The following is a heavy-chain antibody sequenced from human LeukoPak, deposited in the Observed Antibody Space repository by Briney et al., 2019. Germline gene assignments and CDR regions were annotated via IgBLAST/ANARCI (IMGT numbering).Heavy chain of an antibody. Sequence: SGGSLRLSCAASGFTFSSNYMSWVRQAPGKGLEWVSIIYSGGSTYYADSVKGRFTISRDSSKNTPYLQMNSLRAEDTAVYYCVREGYCSTSGCYSPFWGQGTLVTVSS. CDR1: GFTFSSNY. CDR2: IYSGGST. CDR3: VREGYCSTSGCYSPF. J-gene: IGHJ4*02. V-gene: IGHV3-53*01. D-gene: IGHD2-15*01.